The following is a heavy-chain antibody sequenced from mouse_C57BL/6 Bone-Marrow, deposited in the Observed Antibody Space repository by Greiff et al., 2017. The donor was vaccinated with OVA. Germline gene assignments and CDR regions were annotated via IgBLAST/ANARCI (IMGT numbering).Heavy chain of an antibody. J-gene: IGHJ4*01. CDR2: ISNGGGST. V-gene: IGHV5-12*01. CDR1: GFTFSDYY. Sequence: EVQVVESGGGLVQPGGSLKLSCAASGFTFSDYYMYWVRQTPEKRLEWVAYISNGGGSTYYPDTVKGRFTISRDNAKNTLYLQMSRLKSEDTAMYYCARPHSNYFYAMDYWGQGTSVTVSS. CDR3: ARPHSNYFYAMDY. D-gene: IGHD2-5*01.